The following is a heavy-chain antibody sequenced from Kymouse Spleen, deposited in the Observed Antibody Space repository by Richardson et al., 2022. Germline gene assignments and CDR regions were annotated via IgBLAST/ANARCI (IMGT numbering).Heavy chain of an antibody. CDR2: IWYDGSNK. CDR3: AREGITIFGVVITLYYYYGMDV. Sequence: QVQLVESGGGVVQPGRSLRLSCAASGFTFSSYGMHWVRQAPGKGLEWVAVIWYDGSNKYYADSVKGRFTISRDNSKNTLYLQMNSLRAEDTAVYYCAREGITIFGVVITLYYYYGMDVWGQGTTVTVSS. CDR1: GFTFSSYG. V-gene: IGHV3-33*01. J-gene: IGHJ6*02. D-gene: IGHD3-3*01.